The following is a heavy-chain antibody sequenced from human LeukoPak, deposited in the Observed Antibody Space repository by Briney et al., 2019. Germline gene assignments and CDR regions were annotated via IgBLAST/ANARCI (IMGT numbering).Heavy chain of an antibody. CDR1: GFTFSSYA. CDR2: ISGGAGST. V-gene: IGHV3-23*01. J-gene: IGHJ4*02. Sequence: PGGSLRLSCAASGFTFSSYAMNWVRQAPGKGLEWVSAISGGAGSTYYADSVKGRFTISRDNAKNTVYLQTSNLRVEDTAVYYCVSFYETYWGRGTLVTVSS. D-gene: IGHD2/OR15-2a*01. CDR3: VSFYETY.